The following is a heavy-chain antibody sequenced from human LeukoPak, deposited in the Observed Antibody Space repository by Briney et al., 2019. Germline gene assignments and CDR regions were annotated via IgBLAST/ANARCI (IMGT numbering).Heavy chain of an antibody. CDR2: ISYDGSNK. V-gene: IGHV3-30*18. CDR3: AKESHYYGMDV. CDR1: AFTFSSYA. J-gene: IGHJ6*02. Sequence: GGSLRLSCAASAFTFSSYAMSWVRQAPGKGLEWVAVISYDGSNKYYADSVKGRFTISRDNSKNTLYLQMNSLRAEDTAVYYCAKESHYYGMDVWGQGTTVTVSS.